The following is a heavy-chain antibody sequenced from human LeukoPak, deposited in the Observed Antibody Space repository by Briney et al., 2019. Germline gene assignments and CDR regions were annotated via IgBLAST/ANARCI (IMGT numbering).Heavy chain of an antibody. Sequence: ASVKVSCKASGGTFSSYAISWVRQAPGQGLEWVGGIIPICGTANYAHKFQGRVTITADKSTSTAYMELSSLRSEDTAVYYCARAGGVVFDGSYYYGMDVWGKGATVTVSS. CDR3: ARAGGVVFDGSYYYGMDV. CDR1: GGTFSSYA. CDR2: IIPICGTA. V-gene: IGHV1-69*06. D-gene: IGHD2-21*01. J-gene: IGHJ6*01.